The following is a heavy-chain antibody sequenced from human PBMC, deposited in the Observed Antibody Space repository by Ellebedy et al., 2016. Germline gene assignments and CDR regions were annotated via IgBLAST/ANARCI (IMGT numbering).Heavy chain of an antibody. CDR2: IYYSGST. CDR1: GGSISSSSYY. Sequence: SETLSLXXTVSGGSISSSSYYWGWIRQPPGKGLEWIGSIYYSGSTYYNPSLKSRVTISVDTSKNQFSLKLSSVTAADTAVYYCAKYRTLWFGEPSDYWGQGTLVTVSS. D-gene: IGHD3-10*01. V-gene: IGHV4-39*07. J-gene: IGHJ4*02. CDR3: AKYRTLWFGEPSDY.